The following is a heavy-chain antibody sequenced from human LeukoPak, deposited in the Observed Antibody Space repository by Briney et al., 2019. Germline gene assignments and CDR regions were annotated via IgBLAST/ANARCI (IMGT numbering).Heavy chain of an antibody. Sequence: GGSLRLSCAASGFTFSSYTMSWVRQAPGKGLEWVSAISGSGGSTYYADSVKGRFTISRDNSKNTLYLQMNSLRAEDTAVYYCARDGIVGATTLAAFDIWGQGTMVTVSS. V-gene: IGHV3-23*01. CDR3: ARDGIVGATTLAAFDI. J-gene: IGHJ3*02. CDR1: GFTFSSYT. D-gene: IGHD1-26*01. CDR2: ISGSGGST.